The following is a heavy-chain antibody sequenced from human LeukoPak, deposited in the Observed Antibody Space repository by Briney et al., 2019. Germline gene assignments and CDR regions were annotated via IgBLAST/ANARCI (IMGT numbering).Heavy chain of an antibody. D-gene: IGHD1-1*01. V-gene: IGHV4-4*02. CDR2: IYHSGST. J-gene: IGHJ6*04. Sequence: PSETLSLTCAVSGGSISSSNWWSWVRQPPGQGLEWIGEIYHSGSTNYNPSLKSRVTISVDKSKNQFSLKLSSVTAADTAVYYCAREFRAGTTTGMDVWGKGTTVTVSS. CDR1: GGSISSSNW. CDR3: AREFRAGTTTGMDV.